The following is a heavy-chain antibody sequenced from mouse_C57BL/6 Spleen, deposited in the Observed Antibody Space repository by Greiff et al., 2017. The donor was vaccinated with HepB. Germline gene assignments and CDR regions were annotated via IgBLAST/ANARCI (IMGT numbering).Heavy chain of an antibody. Sequence: EVQLQQSGGGLVKPGGSLKLSCAASGFTFSSYAMSWVRQTPEKRLEWVATISDGGSYTYYPDNVKGRFTISRDNAKNNLYLQMSHLKSEDTAMYYCARENSNYGNYFDYWGQGTTLTVSS. CDR2: ISDGGSYT. CDR1: GFTFSSYA. CDR3: ARENSNYGNYFDY. D-gene: IGHD2-5*01. V-gene: IGHV5-4*01. J-gene: IGHJ2*01.